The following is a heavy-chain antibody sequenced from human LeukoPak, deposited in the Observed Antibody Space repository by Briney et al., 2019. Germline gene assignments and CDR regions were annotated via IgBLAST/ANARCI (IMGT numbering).Heavy chain of an antibody. CDR3: ARGGWEAEHAFDI. J-gene: IGHJ3*02. V-gene: IGHV4-39*01. CDR2: IYYSGTT. Sequence: ASESLSLTCTVSGGSISSNNYYWGWVRQPPGKGLEWIGTIYYSGTTYYNPSLKSRVTISVDTSKNQFSLRLSSVTAADRAVYYCARGGWEAEHAFDIWGQGTMVTVSS. CDR1: GGSISSNNYY. D-gene: IGHD1-26*01.